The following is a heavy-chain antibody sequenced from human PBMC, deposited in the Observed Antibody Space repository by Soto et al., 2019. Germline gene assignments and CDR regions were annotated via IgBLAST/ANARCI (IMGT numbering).Heavy chain of an antibody. CDR2: FDPEDGET. D-gene: IGHD4-17*01. V-gene: IGHV1-24*01. J-gene: IGHJ4*02. CDR3: ARGPGNDGDYDN. CDR1: GYTLTELS. Sequence: ASVKVSCKVSGYTLTELSMHWVRQAPGKGLEWMGGFDPEDGETIYAQKLQGRVTMTTDTSTGTAYMELRSLRSDDTAVYYCARGPGNDGDYDNWGRATQVTVSS.